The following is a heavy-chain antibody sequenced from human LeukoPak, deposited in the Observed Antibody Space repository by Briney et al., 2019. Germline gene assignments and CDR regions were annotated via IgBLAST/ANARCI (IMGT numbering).Heavy chain of an antibody. Sequence: PETLSLTCTVSGGSVSSGSYYWSWIRQPPGKGLEWIGHIYYSGSTDYNPSLKSRVTISVDTSKNQFSLKLSSVTAADTAVYYCARAVWRSSTSCYDYWGQGTLVTVSS. CDR1: GGSVSSGSYY. D-gene: IGHD2-2*01. V-gene: IGHV4-61*01. CDR2: IYYSGST. CDR3: ARAVWRSSTSCYDY. J-gene: IGHJ4*02.